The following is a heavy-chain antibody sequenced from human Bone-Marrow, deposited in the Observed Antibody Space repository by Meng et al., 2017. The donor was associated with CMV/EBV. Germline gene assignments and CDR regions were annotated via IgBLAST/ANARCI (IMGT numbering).Heavy chain of an antibody. CDR3: ARGDFWSGYYTNYYYYGMDV. V-gene: IGHV4-59*01. D-gene: IGHD3-3*01. CDR2: IYYSGST. Sequence: ESLKISCAASGFTFSNAWMSWVRQAPGKGLEWIGYIYYSGSTNYNPSLKSRVTISVDTSKNQFSLKLSSVTAADTAVYYCARGDFWSGYYTNYYYYGMDVWGQGTTVTVSS. CDR1: GFTFSNAW. J-gene: IGHJ6*02.